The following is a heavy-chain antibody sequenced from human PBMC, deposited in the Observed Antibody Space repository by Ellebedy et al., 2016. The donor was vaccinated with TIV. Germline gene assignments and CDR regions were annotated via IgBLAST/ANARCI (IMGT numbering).Heavy chain of an antibody. D-gene: IGHD1-26*01. CDR3: ARHWEILDYYYGMDV. CDR2: IYPGDSDT. V-gene: IGHV5-51*01. CDR1: GYSFTSYW. Sequence: GESLKIPCKGSGYSFTSYWIGWVRPMPGKGLEWRGIIYPGDSDTRHSPSFQGHVTISADKSISTAYLQWSSLKASDTAMYYCARHWEILDYYYGMDVWGQGTTVTVSS. J-gene: IGHJ6*02.